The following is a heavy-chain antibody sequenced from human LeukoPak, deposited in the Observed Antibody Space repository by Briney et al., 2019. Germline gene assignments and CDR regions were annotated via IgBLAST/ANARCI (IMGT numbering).Heavy chain of an antibody. Sequence: PGGSLRLSCAASGFTFSSYAMSWVRQAPGKGLEWVSAISGSGGSTYYADSVKGRFTITRDNSKNTLYLQMNSLRAEDTAVYYCARGTGVIYYFDYWGQGTLVTVSS. J-gene: IGHJ4*02. CDR2: ISGSGGST. V-gene: IGHV3-23*01. D-gene: IGHD3-16*02. CDR1: GFTFSSYA. CDR3: ARGTGVIYYFDY.